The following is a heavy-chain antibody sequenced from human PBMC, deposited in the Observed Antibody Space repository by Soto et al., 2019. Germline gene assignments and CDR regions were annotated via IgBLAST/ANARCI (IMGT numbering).Heavy chain of an antibody. CDR2: IYYSGST. D-gene: IGHD7-27*01. CDR3: AIRWGTYFDF. CDR1: GGSISSYY. J-gene: IGHJ4*02. V-gene: IGHV4-59*01. Sequence: QVQLQESGPGLVKPSETLSLTCTGSGGSISSYYWSWIRQPPGKGLEWIGYIYYSGSTDYDPSLKSRVTISVDTSENQFSLKLSSVTAADTAVYYCAIRWGTYFDFWGQGTLVTVSS.